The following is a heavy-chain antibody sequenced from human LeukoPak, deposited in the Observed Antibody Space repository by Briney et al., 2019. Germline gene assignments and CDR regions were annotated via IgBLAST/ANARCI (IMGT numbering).Heavy chain of an antibody. V-gene: IGHV3-21*01. D-gene: IGHD3-3*01. J-gene: IGHJ4*02. Sequence: GGSLRLSCAASGFTFSRYSMNWVRQAPGKGLEWVSSISGSSSSYIYYADSLKGRFTISRDNAKNSLYLQMNSLRAEDTAVYYCAKSRSDVVDYWGQGTLVTVSS. CDR3: AKSRSDVVDY. CDR1: GFTFSRYS. CDR2: ISGSSSSYI.